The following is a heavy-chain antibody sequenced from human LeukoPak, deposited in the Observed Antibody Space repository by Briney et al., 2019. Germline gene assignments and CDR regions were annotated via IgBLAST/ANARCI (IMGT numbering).Heavy chain of an antibody. Sequence: SQTLSLTCTVSDVSISSGSYYWSWIRQPAGKGLEWIGRIYTSGSTNYNPSLKSRVTISVDTSKNQFSLKLSSVTAADTAVYYCAIEGDYWGQGTLVTVSP. CDR3: AIEGDY. V-gene: IGHV4-61*02. CDR2: IYTSGST. CDR1: DVSISSGSYY. J-gene: IGHJ4*02.